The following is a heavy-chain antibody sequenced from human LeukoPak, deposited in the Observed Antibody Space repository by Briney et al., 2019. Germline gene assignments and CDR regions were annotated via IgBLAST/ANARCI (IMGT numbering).Heavy chain of an antibody. CDR1: GFTFSGYA. CDR2: ISYDGSNK. Sequence: PGRSLRLSCAASGFTFSGYAMHWVRQAPGKGLEWVAVISYDGSNKYYADSVKGRFTISRDNSKNTLFLQMNSLRAEDTAVYYCARELYCSGGSCYSNDAFDIWGQGTMVTVSS. J-gene: IGHJ3*02. CDR3: ARELYCSGGSCYSNDAFDI. D-gene: IGHD2-15*01. V-gene: IGHV3-30-3*01.